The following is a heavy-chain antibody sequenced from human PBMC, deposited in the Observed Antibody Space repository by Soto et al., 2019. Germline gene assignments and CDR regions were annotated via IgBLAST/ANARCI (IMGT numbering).Heavy chain of an antibody. D-gene: IGHD6-6*01. V-gene: IGHV3-33*06. CDR2: TWYDGSNN. CDR3: AKGEYSSSSYYYYYMDV. Sequence: PGGSLRLSCAASGFIFSTYGMHWVRQAPGKGLEWVAVTWYDGSNNNYADSVKGRFTISRGNSKNTLFLQMNSLRAEDTAVYYWAKGEYSSSSYYYYYMDVWGKGTTVTVSS. J-gene: IGHJ6*03. CDR1: GFIFSTYG.